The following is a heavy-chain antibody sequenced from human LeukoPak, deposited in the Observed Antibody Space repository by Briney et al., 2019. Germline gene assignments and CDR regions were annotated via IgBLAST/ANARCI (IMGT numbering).Heavy chain of an antibody. V-gene: IGHV4-34*01. Sequence: SETLSLTCAVYGGSFSGYYWSWIRQPPGKGLEWIGEINHSGSTNYNPSLKSRVTISVDTSKNQFSLKLSSVTAADTAVYYCATSSGGYFPYAFDIWGQGTMVTVSS. J-gene: IGHJ3*02. D-gene: IGHD1-26*01. CDR3: ATSSGGYFPYAFDI. CDR2: INHSGST. CDR1: GGSFSGYY.